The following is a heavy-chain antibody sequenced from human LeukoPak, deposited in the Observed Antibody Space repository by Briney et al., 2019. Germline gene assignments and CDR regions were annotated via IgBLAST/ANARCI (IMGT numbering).Heavy chain of an antibody. CDR1: GLTFGTYA. J-gene: IGHJ4*02. V-gene: IGHV3-23*01. D-gene: IGHD3-10*01. CDR2: ISGSGGST. Sequence: PGGSLRLSCAASGLTFGTYAMSWVRQAPGEGLEWVSLISGSGGSTYNADSVKGRFTISRDNSKNTLYLQMNSLRPEDTAVYYCAKGGSGSSHRGVFDYWGQGSLVTVSS. CDR3: AKGGSGSSHRGVFDY.